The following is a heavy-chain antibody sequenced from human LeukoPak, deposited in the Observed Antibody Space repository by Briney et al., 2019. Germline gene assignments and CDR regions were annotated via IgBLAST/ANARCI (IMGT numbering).Heavy chain of an antibody. V-gene: IGHV1-69*01. CDR1: RGTFSSYA. CDR3: ARDVAARPLFDYYYYGMDV. CDR2: IIPIFGTA. D-gene: IGHD6-6*01. J-gene: IGHJ6*02. Sequence: SVKVSCKASRGTFSSYAISWVRQAPGQGLEWMGGIIPIFGTANYAQKFQGRVTITADESTSTAYMELSSLRSEDTAVYYCARDVAARPLFDYYYYGMDVWGQGTTVTVSS.